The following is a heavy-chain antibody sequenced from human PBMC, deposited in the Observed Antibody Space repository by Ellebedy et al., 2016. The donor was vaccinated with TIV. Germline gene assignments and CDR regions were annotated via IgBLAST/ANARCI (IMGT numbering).Heavy chain of an antibody. Sequence: GGSLRLXXAASGFTFSSYSMNWVRQAPGKGLEWVSSISSSSSYIYYADSVKGRFTISRDNAKNSLYLQMNSLRAEDTAVYYCATQGQEYSSGWYGSMDVWGKGTTVTVSS. V-gene: IGHV3-21*01. D-gene: IGHD6-19*01. CDR3: ATQGQEYSSGWYGSMDV. CDR1: GFTFSSYS. J-gene: IGHJ6*03. CDR2: ISSSSSYI.